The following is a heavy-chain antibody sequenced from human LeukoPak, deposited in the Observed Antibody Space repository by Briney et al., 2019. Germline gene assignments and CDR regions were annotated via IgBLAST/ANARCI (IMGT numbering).Heavy chain of an antibody. V-gene: IGHV3-21*01. D-gene: IGHD3-3*01. CDR1: GFTFSSYS. Sequence: GGSLRLSCAASGFTFSSYSMNWVRQAPGKGLEWVSSISSSSSYIYYADSVKGRFTISRDNAKNSLYLQMNSLRAEDTAVYYCARDVSTPSYYDFWSGYFREPFDYWGQGTLVTVPS. J-gene: IGHJ4*02. CDR3: ARDVSTPSYYDFWSGYFREPFDY. CDR2: ISSSSSYI.